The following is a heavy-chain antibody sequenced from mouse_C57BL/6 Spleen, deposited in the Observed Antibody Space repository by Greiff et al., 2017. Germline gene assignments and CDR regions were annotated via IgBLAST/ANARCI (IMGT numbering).Heavy chain of an antibody. J-gene: IGHJ4*01. CDR1: GFSLTSYG. V-gene: IGHV2-2*01. CDR3: ARSLSSEGYYAMDY. CDR2: IWSGGST. Sequence: QVQLQQSGPGLVQPSQSLSITCTVSGFSLTSYGVHWVRQSPGKGLEWLGVIWSGGSTDYNAAFISRLSISKDNSKSQVFFKMNSLQADDTAIYYCARSLSSEGYYAMDYWGQGTSVTVSS. D-gene: IGHD3-2*02.